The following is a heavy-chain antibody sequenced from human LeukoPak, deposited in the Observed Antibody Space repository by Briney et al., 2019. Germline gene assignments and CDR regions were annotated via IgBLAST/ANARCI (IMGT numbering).Heavy chain of an antibody. CDR2: IYYSGST. D-gene: IGHD2-2*01. V-gene: IGHV4-59*01. CDR1: GGSFSGYY. CDR3: ARERYQLRLSGDAFDI. J-gene: IGHJ3*02. Sequence: PSETLSLTCAVYGGSFSGYYWSWIRQPPGKGLEWIGYIYYSGSTNYNPSLKSRVTISVDTSKNQFSLRLSSVTAADTAVYYCARERYQLRLSGDAFDIWGQGTMVTVSS.